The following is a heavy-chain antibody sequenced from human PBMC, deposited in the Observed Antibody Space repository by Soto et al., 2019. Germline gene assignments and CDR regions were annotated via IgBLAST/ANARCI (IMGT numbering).Heavy chain of an antibody. D-gene: IGHD1-1*01. CDR3: ARLGSGTNVLGWFDP. CDR2: IYYSGST. J-gene: IGHJ5*02. CDR1: GGSISSYY. V-gene: IGHV4-59*08. Sequence: SETLSLTCTVSGGSISSYYWSWIRQPPGKGLEWIGYIYYSGSTNYNPSLKSRVTISVDTSKNQFSLKLSSVTAADTAVYYCARLGSGTNVLGWFDPWGQGTLVTVSS.